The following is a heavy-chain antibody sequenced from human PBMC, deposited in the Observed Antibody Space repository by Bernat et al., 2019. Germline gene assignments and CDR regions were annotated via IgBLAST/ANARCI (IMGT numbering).Heavy chain of an antibody. V-gene: IGHV3-33*08. CDR3: AREEIAVAGRYYGMDV. D-gene: IGHD6-19*01. CDR2: IWYDGSNK. Sequence: QVQVVESGGGVVQPGRSLRLSCAASGFIFSSYAMHWVRQAPGKGLEWVAVIWYDGSNKYYADSVKGRFTISRDNSKNTLYLQMNSLRAEDTAVYYCAREEIAVAGRYYGMDVWGQGTTVTVSS. CDR1: GFIFSSYA. J-gene: IGHJ6*02.